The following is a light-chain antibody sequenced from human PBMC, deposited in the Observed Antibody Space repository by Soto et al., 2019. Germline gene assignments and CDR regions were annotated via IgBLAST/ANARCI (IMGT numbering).Light chain of an antibody. CDR1: QGIGDT. J-gene: IGKJ4*01. CDR3: QPDNNWPLT. Sequence: EVVMRQSPATLSVSQGECATLSCRASQGIGDTLAWYQHKPGQTPRLLIYDTSTRATGVPTRFSGSRSGAEFTLTINSLQSEDFAVYYCQPDNNWPLTFGGGAKVDIK. V-gene: IGKV3-15*01. CDR2: DTS.